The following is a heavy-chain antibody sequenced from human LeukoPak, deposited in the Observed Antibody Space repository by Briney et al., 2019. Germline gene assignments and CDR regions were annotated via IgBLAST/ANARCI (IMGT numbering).Heavy chain of an antibody. CDR1: GYTFTGYY. D-gene: IGHD6-19*01. Sequence: ASXXVSCKASGYTFTGYYMHWVRQAPGQGLEWVGRINPNSGGTNYAQKFQGRVTMTRDTSISTAYMELSRLRSDDTAVYYCATVAGYNWFDPWGQGTLVTVSS. CDR2: INPNSGGT. J-gene: IGHJ5*02. CDR3: ATVAGYNWFDP. V-gene: IGHV1-2*06.